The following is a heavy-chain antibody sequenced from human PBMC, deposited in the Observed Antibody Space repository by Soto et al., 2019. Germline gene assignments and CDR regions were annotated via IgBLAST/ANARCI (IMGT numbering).Heavy chain of an antibody. Sequence: PSETLSLTCCVYGGSFIGYYWRWIRHPPGMGLEWIGEINHSGSTNYNPSLKSRVTISVDTSKNQFSLKLSSVTAADTAVYYCARRSPVKQIAAARGHAFDIWGQGTMVTVSS. CDR3: ARRSPVKQIAAARGHAFDI. D-gene: IGHD6-13*01. V-gene: IGHV4-34*01. J-gene: IGHJ3*02. CDR1: GGSFIGYY. CDR2: INHSGST.